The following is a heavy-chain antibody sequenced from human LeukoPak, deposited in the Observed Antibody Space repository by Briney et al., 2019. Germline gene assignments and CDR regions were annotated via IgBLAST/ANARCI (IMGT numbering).Heavy chain of an antibody. CDR3: ARGYDILTGYFSYSMDV. V-gene: IGHV1-2*02. Sequence: VASVKVSCKASGYTFTGYYMHWVRQAPGQGLEWMGWINPNSGGTNYAQKFQGRVTMTRDTSISTAYMELSRLRSDDTAVYYCARGYDILTGYFSYSMDVWGQGETVTIS. CDR1: GYTFTGYY. D-gene: IGHD3-9*01. J-gene: IGHJ6*03. CDR2: INPNSGGT.